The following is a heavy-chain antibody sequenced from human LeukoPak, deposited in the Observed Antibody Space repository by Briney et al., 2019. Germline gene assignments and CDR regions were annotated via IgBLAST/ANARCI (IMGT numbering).Heavy chain of an antibody. Sequence: SVKVSCKASGGTFSNYAISWVRQAPGQGLEWMGRIIPIFGTTNYAQKFQGRVTITTDESTSTAYMGLSSLRSEDTAVYYCARGGEANYYDTSGYYLYYYWGQGTLVTVSS. CDR3: ARGGEANYYDTSGYYLYYY. CDR1: GGTFSNYA. CDR2: IIPIFGTT. J-gene: IGHJ4*02. V-gene: IGHV1-69*05. D-gene: IGHD3-22*01.